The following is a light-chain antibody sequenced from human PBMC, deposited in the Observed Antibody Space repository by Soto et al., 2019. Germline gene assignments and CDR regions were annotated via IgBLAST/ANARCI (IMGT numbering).Light chain of an antibody. CDR2: WAS. Sequence: DIVMTQSPDSLAVSLGERATINCKSSQSVLYSSNNKNYLAWIQQKPGQPPKLLIYWASTRESGVPDRFSGSGSGTDFTLTISSLQADDVAVYYCQQYYSTPLTFGGGTKV. CDR3: QQYYSTPLT. V-gene: IGKV4-1*01. J-gene: IGKJ4*01. CDR1: QSVLYSSNNKNY.